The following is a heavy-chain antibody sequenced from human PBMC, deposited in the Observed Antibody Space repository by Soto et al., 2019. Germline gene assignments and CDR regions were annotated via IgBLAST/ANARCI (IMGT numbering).Heavy chain of an antibody. Sequence: QVQLQESSPGLMKPSQTLSLRCSVSGGSISSGGYYWSWIRQHPGKGLEWIGYIYYSGSTYYNPSLKSRVTISVDTSNNHFSLKLSSVTAADTAVYYCARWRAAVGLDAFDIWGQGTMVTVSS. D-gene: IGHD6-13*01. J-gene: IGHJ3*02. CDR3: ARWRAAVGLDAFDI. V-gene: IGHV4-31*03. CDR2: IYYSGST. CDR1: GGSISSGGYY.